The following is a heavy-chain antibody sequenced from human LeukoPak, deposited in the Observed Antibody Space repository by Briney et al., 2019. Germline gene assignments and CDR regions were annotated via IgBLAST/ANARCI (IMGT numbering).Heavy chain of an antibody. J-gene: IGHJ6*02. Sequence: SETLSLTCTVSGGSISSYYWGWIRQPPWKGLEWIGEIYYSGSTNYNPSLKSRVTISVDTSKNQFSLRLSSVTAADTAVYYCAREGGGPLRTGYYYGMDVWGQGTTVTVSS. CDR1: GGSISSYY. CDR3: AREGGGPLRTGYYYGMDV. D-gene: IGHD3-16*01. CDR2: IYYSGST. V-gene: IGHV4-59*01.